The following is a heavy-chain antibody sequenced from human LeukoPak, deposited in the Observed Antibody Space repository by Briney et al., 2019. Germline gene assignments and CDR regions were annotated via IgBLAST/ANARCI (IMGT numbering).Heavy chain of an antibody. CDR3: ARGRLPKYYFDS. CDR1: GFTFSTYA. CDR2: VSGSGDNT. Sequence: PGGSLRLSCAASGFTFSTYAISWVRQAPGKGLEWVSGVSGSGDNTYYADSVKGRFTVSRDNSKSTVYLQMNSLRVDDTAVYCCARGRLPKYYFDSWGQGTLVTVSS. D-gene: IGHD4-11*01. V-gene: IGHV3-23*01. J-gene: IGHJ4*02.